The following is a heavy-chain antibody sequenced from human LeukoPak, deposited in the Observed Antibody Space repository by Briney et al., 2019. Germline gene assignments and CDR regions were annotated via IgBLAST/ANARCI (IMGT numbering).Heavy chain of an antibody. Sequence: PSETLSLTCTVSGGSIISSSYYWSWIRQPAGKGLEWIGRIYTSGSTNYNPSLKSRVTISVDTSKNQFSLKLSSVTAADTAVYYCARVPSGWYNFDYWGQGTLVTVSS. D-gene: IGHD6-19*01. J-gene: IGHJ4*02. CDR1: GGSIISSSYY. CDR3: ARVPSGWYNFDY. V-gene: IGHV4-61*02. CDR2: IYTSGST.